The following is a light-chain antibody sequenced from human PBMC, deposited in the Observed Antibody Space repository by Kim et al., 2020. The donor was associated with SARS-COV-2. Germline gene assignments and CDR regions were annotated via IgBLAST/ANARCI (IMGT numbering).Light chain of an antibody. CDR2: ESS. CDR3: QQYHDGPPT. Sequence: DIVMTQSPATLSVSPGERATLSCRASQNINSHLAWYQQKPGQAPRLLIYESSTRATALPARFSGSESGTEFTLTISSLQSEDFAVYYCQQYHDGPPTFGQGTKVDIK. V-gene: IGKV3-15*01. J-gene: IGKJ1*01. CDR1: QNINSH.